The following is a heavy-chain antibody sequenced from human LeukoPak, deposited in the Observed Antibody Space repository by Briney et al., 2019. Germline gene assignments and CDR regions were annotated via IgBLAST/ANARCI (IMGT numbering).Heavy chain of an antibody. CDR1: GFTNSSYG. J-gene: IGHJ4*02. CDR3: AKDQDSYGLDF. Sequence: GGSQRLSCAASGFTNSSYGMQWVRQAPGKGLEWVAVTSYDGSHKNYADSVKGRFTISRDNSKNTLELQMSSLRAEDTAVYYCAKDQDSYGLDFWGQGTLVTVSS. CDR2: TSYDGSHK. D-gene: IGHD5-18*01. V-gene: IGHV3-30*18.